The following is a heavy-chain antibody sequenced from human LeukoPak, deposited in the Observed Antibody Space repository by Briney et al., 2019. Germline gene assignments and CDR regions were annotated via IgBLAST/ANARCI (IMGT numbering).Heavy chain of an antibody. V-gene: IGHV3-48*03. CDR1: GFTFSSYE. CDR3: ATATVAGTYYFDY. CDR2: ISSSGSTM. J-gene: IGHJ4*02. Sequence: GGSLRLSCAASGFTFSSYEMNWVRQAPGKGLEWVSYISSSGSTMYYADSVKGRFTISRDNSKNTLYLQMNSLRAEDTALYYCATATVAGTYYFDYWGQGTLVTVSS. D-gene: IGHD6-19*01.